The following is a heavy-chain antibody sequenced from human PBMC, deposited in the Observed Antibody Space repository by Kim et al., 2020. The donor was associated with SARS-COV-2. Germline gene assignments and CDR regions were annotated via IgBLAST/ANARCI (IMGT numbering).Heavy chain of an antibody. D-gene: IGHD6-25*01. V-gene: IGHV4-34*01. CDR2: INYSGSP. J-gene: IGHJ5*01. Sequence: SETLSLTCAVDDRSVSAYFWSWIRQSPGKGLEYIGEINYSGSPTHNPSLKSRVTISLDTSKNQLSLKLTSVTAADTGVYYCARGGRDGYKYHWFDSWGQGTLVTVSS. CDR1: DRSVSAYF. CDR3: ARGGRDGYKYHWFDS.